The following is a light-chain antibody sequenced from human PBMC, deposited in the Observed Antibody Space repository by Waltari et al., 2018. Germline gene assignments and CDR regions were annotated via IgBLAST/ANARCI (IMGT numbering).Light chain of an antibody. J-gene: IGLJ3*02. V-gene: IGLV2-14*03. CDR3: CSYSTGGSWM. CDR1: SSYDGGLDS. Sequence: QSALTQPASVSGSPGQSITISCTGTSSYDGGLDSVSWFQQHPGKSPKLLIFYVSKRPSGVSNRFSGSKSGNTASLTISGLQTEDEADYYCCSYSTGGSWMFGGGTKLTVL. CDR2: YVS.